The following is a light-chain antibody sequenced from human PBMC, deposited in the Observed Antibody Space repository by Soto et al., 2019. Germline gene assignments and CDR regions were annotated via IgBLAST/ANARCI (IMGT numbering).Light chain of an antibody. Sequence: EIVLTQSPATLSLSPGERATLSCRASQSVGSYLAWYQQKPGQAPRLLIYDAFNRAPGIPARFSGSGSGTDFTLTISSLEAEDFAIYFCQQRSNWSWAFGQGTKVEIK. CDR2: DAF. V-gene: IGKV3-11*01. CDR3: QQRSNWSWA. CDR1: QSVGSY. J-gene: IGKJ1*01.